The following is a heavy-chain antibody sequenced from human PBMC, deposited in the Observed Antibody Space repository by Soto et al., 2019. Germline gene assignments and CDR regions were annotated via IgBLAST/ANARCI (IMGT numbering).Heavy chain of an antibody. CDR1: GFTFPNFA. V-gene: IGHV3-30*18. D-gene: IGHD3-10*01. Sequence: QVYLVESGGGVVQPGRSLRLSCAVSGFTFPNFAMHWVRQAPGKGLEWVALISSDGNRRYYADSVKGRFTNSRDNSTNNLYLQMYGLTTEDTAVFYCAKDHYVSRSGSVSPYYFDYWGQGTLVTVSS. J-gene: IGHJ4*02. CDR2: ISSDGNRR. CDR3: AKDHYVSRSGSVSPYYFDY.